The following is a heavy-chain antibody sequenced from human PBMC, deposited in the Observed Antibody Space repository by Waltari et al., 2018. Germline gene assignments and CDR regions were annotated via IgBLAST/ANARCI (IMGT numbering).Heavy chain of an antibody. CDR1: GVTFSSYA. D-gene: IGHD5-12*01. V-gene: IGHV1-69*05. J-gene: IGHJ4*02. CDR2: LIPIFGKA. CDR3: ASNGEDQGARGYEEYDFDY. Sequence: QLVKSCAVVKAAGSSVKVSCKASGVTFSSYAIRWVRQAHGQGREWMAGLIPIFGKANYSQKFQVRGTFTTDESTSKAYMELRRLRSEDTAGYDCASNGEDQGARGYEEYDFDYWGQGTLVTVSS.